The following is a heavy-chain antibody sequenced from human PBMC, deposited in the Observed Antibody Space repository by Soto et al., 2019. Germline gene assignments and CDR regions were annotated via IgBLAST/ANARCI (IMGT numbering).Heavy chain of an antibody. D-gene: IGHD6-6*01. CDR2: VHPSGGNT. J-gene: IGHJ4*02. CDR1: GYSFTAYF. V-gene: IGHV1-46*01. Sequence: VKVSCKASGYSFTAYFMHWVRQAPGQGLEWMGIVHPSGGNTNYAQKFQGRVTMTWDTSTTTVYMELSSLRSDDTAVYYCARAPYSSSSFFFDYWGQGTPVTVSS. CDR3: ARAPYSSSSFFFDY.